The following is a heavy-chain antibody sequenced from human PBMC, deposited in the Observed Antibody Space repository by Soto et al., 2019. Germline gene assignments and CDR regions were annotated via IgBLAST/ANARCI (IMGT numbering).Heavy chain of an antibody. CDR1: GYTFSNSG. J-gene: IGHJ5*02. D-gene: IGHD3-10*01. CDR2: INSDNGNT. Sequence: GASVKVSCKASGYTFSNSGISWVRQAPGQGLEWLGWINSDNGNTNYAQHLQGRVTLTTDTSTSTAYMDLRSLRSDDTAVYYCARDLGLVGPMVLYNWFDPWGQGTLVTVSS. V-gene: IGHV1-18*01. CDR3: ARDLGLVGPMVLYNWFDP.